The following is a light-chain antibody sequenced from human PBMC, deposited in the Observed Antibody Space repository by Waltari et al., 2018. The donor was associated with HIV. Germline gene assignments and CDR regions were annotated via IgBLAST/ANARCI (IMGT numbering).Light chain of an antibody. V-gene: IGLV2-18*02. J-gene: IGLJ3*02. CDR3: SSYSSSSTWV. CDR1: SSDVGSYTR. Sequence: QSALSQPPSVSGSPGQSVTISCTVTSSDVGSYTRVSWYQQPPGTAPKLMIYEVTNRPSGVPDRFSGSKSGNTASLTISGLQAEDEAHYYCSSYSSSSTWVFGGGTKLTVL. CDR2: EVT.